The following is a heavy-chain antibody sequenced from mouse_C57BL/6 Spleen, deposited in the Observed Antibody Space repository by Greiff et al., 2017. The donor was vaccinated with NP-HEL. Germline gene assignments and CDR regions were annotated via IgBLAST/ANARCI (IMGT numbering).Heavy chain of an antibody. CDR3: ARDQGYLDY. CDR1: GYTFTSYW. CDR2: IYPGSGST. V-gene: IGHV1-55*01. J-gene: IGHJ2*01. Sequence: QVQLQQPGAELVKPGASVKMSCQASGYTFTSYWITWVTQRPGPGLEWIGAIYPGSGSTNYNEKFKSQATLTVDTSSSTAYMQLSSRTSEDAAVYYCARDQGYLDYWGQGTTLTGSS.